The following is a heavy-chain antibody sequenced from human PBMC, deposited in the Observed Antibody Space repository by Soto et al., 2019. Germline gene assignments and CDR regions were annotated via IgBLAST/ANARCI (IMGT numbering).Heavy chain of an antibody. J-gene: IGHJ5*02. CDR3: ASIYDSSGYYYGDNWFDP. Sequence: PSETLSLTCTVSGASISSGDYYWSWIRQHPGKGLEWIGYIYYSGSTYYNPSLKSRLTISVDTSKNQFSLKLSSVTAADTAVYYCASIYDSSGYYYGDNWFDPWGQRTLVTVSS. D-gene: IGHD3-22*01. V-gene: IGHV4-31*03. CDR2: IYYSGST. CDR1: GASISSGDYY.